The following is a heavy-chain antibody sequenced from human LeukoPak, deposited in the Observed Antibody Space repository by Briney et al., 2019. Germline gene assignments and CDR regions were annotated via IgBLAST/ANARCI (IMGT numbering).Heavy chain of an antibody. CDR3: ARVPTVTTRPLHFDY. CDR1: GFTFSSYA. Sequence: GGSLRLSCAASGFTFSSYAMHWARQAPGKGLEWVAVISYDGSNKYYADSVKGRFTISRDNSKNTLYLQMNSLRAEDTAVYYCARVPTVTTRPLHFDYWGQGTLVTVSS. J-gene: IGHJ4*02. CDR2: ISYDGSNK. D-gene: IGHD4-11*01. V-gene: IGHV3-30-3*01.